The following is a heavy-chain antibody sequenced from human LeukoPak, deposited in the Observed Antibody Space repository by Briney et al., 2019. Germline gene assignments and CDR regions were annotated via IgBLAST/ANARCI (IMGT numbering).Heavy chain of an antibody. Sequence: GASVEVSCKASGYTFTSYDINWVRQATGQGLEWMGWMNPNSGNTGYAQKFQGRVTMTRNTSISTAYMELSSLRSEDTAVYYCAGYGSGSYRNYDAFDIWGQGTMVTVSS. D-gene: IGHD3-10*01. CDR2: MNPNSGNT. V-gene: IGHV1-8*01. CDR1: GYTFTSYD. J-gene: IGHJ3*02. CDR3: AGYGSGSYRNYDAFDI.